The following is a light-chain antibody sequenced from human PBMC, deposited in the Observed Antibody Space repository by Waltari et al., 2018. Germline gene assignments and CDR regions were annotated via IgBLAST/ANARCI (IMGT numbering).Light chain of an antibody. Sequence: DIQMTQSPSSLSASVGDRVPIPCRASQGISNYLAWYQQKPGKVPTLLIYGTSTLQSGVPSRFSGSGSGTDFTLTISSLQPEDVATYYCQKYNSAPWTFGQGTKVEVK. J-gene: IGKJ1*01. CDR3: QKYNSAPWT. CDR1: QGISNY. CDR2: GTS. V-gene: IGKV1-27*01.